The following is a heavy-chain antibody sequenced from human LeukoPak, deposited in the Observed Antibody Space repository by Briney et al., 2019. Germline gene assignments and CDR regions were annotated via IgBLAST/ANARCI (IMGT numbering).Heavy chain of an antibody. J-gene: IGHJ4*02. V-gene: IGHV3-53*01. Sequence: GGSLRLSCAVSGFTVSTNSMSWVRHAPGKGLEWVSFIYSDNTHYSDSVKGRFTISRDNSKNTLYLQMNSLRAEDTAVYYCARRAGAYSHPYDYWGQGTLVTVSS. CDR1: GFTVSTNS. CDR3: ARRAGAYSHPYDY. D-gene: IGHD4/OR15-4a*01. CDR2: IYSDNT.